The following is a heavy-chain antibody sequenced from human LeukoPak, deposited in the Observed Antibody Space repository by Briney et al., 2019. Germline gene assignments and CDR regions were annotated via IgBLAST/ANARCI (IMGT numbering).Heavy chain of an antibody. V-gene: IGHV3-66*01. CDR2: IYSGGST. CDR1: GFTVSSNY. Sequence: GGSLRLSCAASGFTVSSNYMSWVRQAPGKGLEWVSVIYSGGSTYYADSVKGRFTISRVNSKNTLYLQMNSLRAEDTAVYYCAKDSSGWHPFDFDYWGQGTLVTVSS. D-gene: IGHD6-19*01. J-gene: IGHJ4*02. CDR3: AKDSSGWHPFDFDY.